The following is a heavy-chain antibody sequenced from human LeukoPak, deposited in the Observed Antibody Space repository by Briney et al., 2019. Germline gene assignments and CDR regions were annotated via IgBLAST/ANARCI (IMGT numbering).Heavy chain of an antibody. Sequence: ASLKVSCKASGYIFTIFDINWVRQAPGQGLEWVGWMNPNTGDTVYAQKFKGRVTMTRDTSIGTAYMELNSLRSEDTAVYYCAKGAIFGVTTRGYGMVVWGQGTSVTVSS. V-gene: IGHV1-8*02. CDR3: AKGAIFGVTTRGYGMVV. D-gene: IGHD3-3*01. J-gene: IGHJ6*02. CDR2: MNPNTGDT. CDR1: GYIFTIFD.